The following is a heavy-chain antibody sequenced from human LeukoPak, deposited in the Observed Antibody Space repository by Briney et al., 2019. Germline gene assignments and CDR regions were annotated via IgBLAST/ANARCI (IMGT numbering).Heavy chain of an antibody. CDR3: AKDRDCSSTSCYVPFDS. Sequence: GGSLRLSCAVSGLTFSSYGMHWVRQAPGKGLEWVAVISYDGSNRYYADSVKGRFTISRDNSKNTLFLQMNNLRAEDTAVYYCAKDRDCSSTSCYVPFDSWGQGTLVTVSS. J-gene: IGHJ4*02. D-gene: IGHD2-2*01. CDR2: ISYDGSNR. CDR1: GLTFSSYG. V-gene: IGHV3-30*18.